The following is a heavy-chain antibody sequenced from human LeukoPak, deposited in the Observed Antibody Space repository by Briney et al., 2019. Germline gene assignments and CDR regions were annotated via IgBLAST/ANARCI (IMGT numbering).Heavy chain of an antibody. V-gene: IGHV3-23*01. CDR3: AKQLGYCSDGSCYFPY. J-gene: IGHJ4*02. CDR1: GFTFSSSA. D-gene: IGHD2-15*01. Sequence: GGSLRLSCAASGFTFSSSAMGWVRQAPGKGLEWVSAISNNGGYTYYADSVQGRFTISRDNSKSTLCLQMNSLRAEDTAVYYCAKQLGYCSDGSCYFPYWGQGTLVTVSS. CDR2: ISNNGGYT.